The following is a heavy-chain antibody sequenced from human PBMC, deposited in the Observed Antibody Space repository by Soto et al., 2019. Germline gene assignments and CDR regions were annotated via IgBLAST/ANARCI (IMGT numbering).Heavy chain of an antibody. CDR3: AREIGSKSEGVEV. CDR1: GFTFSNFC. Sequence: GGSLRLSCEASGFTFSNFCINWVRQAPCKGLEWVARVWYDGSSKYYVDSVKRRFTISRDNSKETVYLQMNSLRAGDTGVYYCAREIGSKSEGVEVCGQVNTVT. D-gene: IGHD6-13*01. V-gene: IGHV3-33*01. J-gene: IGHJ6*02. CDR2: VWYDGSSK.